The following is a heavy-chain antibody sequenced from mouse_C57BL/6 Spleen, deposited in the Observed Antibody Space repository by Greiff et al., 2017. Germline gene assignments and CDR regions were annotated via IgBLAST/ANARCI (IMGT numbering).Heavy chain of an antibody. CDR2: IDPETGGT. CDR3: AGAGCDY. V-gene: IGHV1-15*01. J-gene: IGHJ2*01. CDR1: GYTFTDYE. Sequence: VQLQQSGAELVRPGASVTLSCKASGYTFTDYEMHWVKQTPVNGLEWIGAIDPETGGTAYNQKFKGKDILTADKSSITAYMELRSLTSEDSAVYDCAGAGCDYWGQGTTLTVSA.